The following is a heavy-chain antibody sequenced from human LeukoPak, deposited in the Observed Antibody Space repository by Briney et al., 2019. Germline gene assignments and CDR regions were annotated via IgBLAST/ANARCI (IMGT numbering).Heavy chain of an antibody. CDR1: GFTFTTYW. D-gene: IGHD3-10*01. J-gene: IGHJ5*02. CDR2: IKQDGSEK. CDR3: ARPLLYYYGSETYFWFDL. Sequence: GGSLRLSCAASGFTFTTYWMGWVRQAPGKGLEWVASIKQDGSEKYYVDSVKGRFTISRDSAENTVYLQMKSLKGEDTAFYYCARPLLYYYGSETYFWFDLWGQGTLVTVSS. V-gene: IGHV3-7*01.